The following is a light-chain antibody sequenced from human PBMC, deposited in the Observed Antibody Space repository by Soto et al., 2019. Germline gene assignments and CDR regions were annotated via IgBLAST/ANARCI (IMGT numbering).Light chain of an antibody. J-gene: IGKJ2*01. V-gene: IGKV3-20*01. CDR3: QRYGSSPPFT. Sequence: IVLTQSPCTLSLSTGERATLSCRASQRVSSSYLAWYQQKPGQAPRLLIYGASSRATGIPDRFSGSGSGTDFTLTISRLEPEDFAVYFCQRYGSSPPFTFGQGTK. CDR2: GAS. CDR1: QRVSSSY.